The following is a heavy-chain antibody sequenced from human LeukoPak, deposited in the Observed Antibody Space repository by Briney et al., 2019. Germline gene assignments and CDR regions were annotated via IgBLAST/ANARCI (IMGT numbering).Heavy chain of an antibody. CDR2: ISSSSSYI. CDR1: GFTFSSYS. Sequence: GGYLSLSCAASGFTFSSYSMNWVRRAPGKGLEWVSSISSSSSYIYYADSVKGRFTISRDNAKNSLYLQMNSLRAEDTAVYYCARDSYGDFDYWGQGTLVTVSS. D-gene: IGHD4-17*01. J-gene: IGHJ4*02. CDR3: ARDSYGDFDY. V-gene: IGHV3-21*01.